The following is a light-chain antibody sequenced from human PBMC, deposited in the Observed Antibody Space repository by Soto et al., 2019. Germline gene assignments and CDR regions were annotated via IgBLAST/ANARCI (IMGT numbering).Light chain of an antibody. Sequence: QSALTQPASVSGSPGQSITISCTGTSSDVGSYDLLSWYQQHPGKAPKLMIYEATKRPSGVSNRFSGSKSGNTASLTISWLQAEDEAVYYCCSYAGSGTYVFGTGTKVTVL. J-gene: IGLJ1*01. CDR2: EAT. CDR3: CSYAGSGTYV. CDR1: SSDVGSYDL. V-gene: IGLV2-23*01.